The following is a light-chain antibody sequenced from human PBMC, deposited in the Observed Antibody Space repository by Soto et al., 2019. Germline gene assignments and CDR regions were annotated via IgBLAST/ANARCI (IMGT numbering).Light chain of an antibody. V-gene: IGLV4-69*01. CDR2: LNSDGSH. CDR1: SGHSNYA. J-gene: IGLJ1*01. CDR3: QTWGTGDV. Sequence: QPVLTQSPSASASLGASVKLTCTLSSGHSNYAIAWHQQQPEKGPRYLMKLNSDGSHSKGDGIPDRFSGSSSGAERYLTISSLQAGDEADYYCQTWGTGDVFGTGTKVTVL.